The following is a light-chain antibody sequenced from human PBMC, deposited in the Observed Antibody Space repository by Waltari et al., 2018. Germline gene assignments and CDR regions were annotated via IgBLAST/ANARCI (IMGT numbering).Light chain of an antibody. Sequence: QSALTQPASVSGSPGQSLTISCTGPSSDVGGYKYVSWYQQHPGKAPKLMIYDVSNRPSGVSNRFSGSKSGNTASLTISGLQAEDEADYYCSSYTTSNTLVFGTGTNVIVL. CDR3: SSYTTSNTLV. CDR2: DVS. V-gene: IGLV2-14*03. CDR1: SSDVGGYKY. J-gene: IGLJ1*01.